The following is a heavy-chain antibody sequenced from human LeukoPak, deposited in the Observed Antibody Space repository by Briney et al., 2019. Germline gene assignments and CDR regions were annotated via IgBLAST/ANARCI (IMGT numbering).Heavy chain of an antibody. D-gene: IGHD6-6*01. CDR3: ARDSLLPYSSSSLYYYYGMDV. CDR1: GFTFSSYS. Sequence: GGSLRLSCAASGFTFSSYSMNWVRQAPGKGVEWVSSISSSSSYIYYADSVKGRFTISRDNAKNSLYLQMNSLRAEDTAVYYCARDSLLPYSSSSLYYYYGMDVWGQGTTVTVSS. CDR2: ISSSSSYI. J-gene: IGHJ6*02. V-gene: IGHV3-21*01.